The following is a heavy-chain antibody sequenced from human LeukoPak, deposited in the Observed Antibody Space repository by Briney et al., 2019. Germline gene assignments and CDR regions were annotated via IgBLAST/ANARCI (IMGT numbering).Heavy chain of an antibody. CDR3: ARNLRYYYGSGSYYYDY. V-gene: IGHV3-30*02. Sequence: GGSLRLSCAASGFTFSSYGMHWVRQAPGKGLXXXXXXXYDGSNKYYADSVKGRFTISRDNSKNTLYLQMNSLRAEDTAVYYCARNLRYYYGSGSYYYDYWGQGTLVTVSS. CDR1: GFTFSSYG. J-gene: IGHJ4*02. CDR2: XXYDGSNK. D-gene: IGHD3-10*01.